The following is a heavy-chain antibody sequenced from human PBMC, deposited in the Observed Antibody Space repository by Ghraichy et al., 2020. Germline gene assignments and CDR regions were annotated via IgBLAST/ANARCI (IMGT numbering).Heavy chain of an antibody. CDR2: ISAYNGNT. J-gene: IGHJ3*02. CDR1: GYTFTSYG. Sequence: ASVKVSCKASGYTFTSYGISWVRQAPGQGLEWMGWISAYNGNTNYAQKLQGRVTMTTDTSTSTAYMELRSLRSDDTAVYYCARVPTGSPLSDAFDIWGQGTMVTVSS. D-gene: IGHD1-1*01. V-gene: IGHV1-18*01. CDR3: ARVPTGSPLSDAFDI.